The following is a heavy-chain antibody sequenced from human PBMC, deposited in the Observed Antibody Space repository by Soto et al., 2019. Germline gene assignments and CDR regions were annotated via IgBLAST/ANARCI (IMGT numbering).Heavy chain of an antibody. Sequence: PSETLSLTWPVNCGSFSDYYWPWIRQPPGKGLEWIGEVNHGGSTHYNPSLKSRVSISVDTSKKQFSLNLTFVTAADTAVYYCAREWWSGSLIGGSLGGEGTLVTVSS. V-gene: IGHV4-34*01. D-gene: IGHD3-3*01. CDR1: CGSFSDYY. J-gene: IGHJ4*02. CDR3: AREWWSGSLIGGSL. CDR2: VNHGGST.